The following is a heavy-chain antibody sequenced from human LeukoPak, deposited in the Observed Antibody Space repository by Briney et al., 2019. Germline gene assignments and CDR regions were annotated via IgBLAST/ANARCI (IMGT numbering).Heavy chain of an antibody. CDR3: ATQGPAGTTYYNYYMDV. D-gene: IGHD6-13*01. Sequence: SVKVSCKASGGIFRGYSISWVRQAPGQGLEWLGGIIPIFGTANYAQKFQGRLTITADESTSTAYMELSSLRSEDTAVYYCATQGPAGTTYYNYYMDVWGKGTTVTVSS. CDR1: GGIFRGYS. J-gene: IGHJ6*03. V-gene: IGHV1-69*13. CDR2: IIPIFGTA.